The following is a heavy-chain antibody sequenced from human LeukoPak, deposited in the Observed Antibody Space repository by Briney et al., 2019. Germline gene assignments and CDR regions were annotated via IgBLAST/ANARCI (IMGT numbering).Heavy chain of an antibody. CDR1: GFTFTSSA. CDR2: IVVGSGNT. J-gene: IGHJ4*02. D-gene: IGHD3-22*01. CDR3: AAVPYDSSGYYYGPDY. V-gene: IGHV1-58*02. Sequence: GASVKVSCKASGFTFTSSAMQWVRQARGQRLEWIGWIVVGSGNTNYAQKFQERVTTTRDMSTSTAYMELSSLRSEDTAVYYCAAVPYDSSGYYYGPDYWGQGTLVTVSS.